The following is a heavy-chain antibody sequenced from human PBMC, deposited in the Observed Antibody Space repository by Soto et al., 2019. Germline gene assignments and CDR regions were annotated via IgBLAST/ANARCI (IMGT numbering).Heavy chain of an antibody. J-gene: IGHJ3*02. V-gene: IGHV4-39*01. CDR1: GGSISSSSYY. CDR2: IYYSGST. Sequence: SETLSLTCTVSGGSISSSSYYWGWIRQPPGKGLEWIGSIYYSGSTYYNPSLKSRVTISVDTSKNQFSLKLSSVTAADTAVYYCARYYGDYLFAFDIWGQGTMVTVSS. D-gene: IGHD4-17*01. CDR3: ARYYGDYLFAFDI.